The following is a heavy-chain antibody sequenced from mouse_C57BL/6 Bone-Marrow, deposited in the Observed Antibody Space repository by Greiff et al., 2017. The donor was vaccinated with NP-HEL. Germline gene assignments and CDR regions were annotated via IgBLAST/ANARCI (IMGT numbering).Heavy chain of an antibody. J-gene: IGHJ3*01. D-gene: IGHD1-1*01. CDR2: INPNYGTT. Sequence: EVQLQQSGPELVKPGASVKISCKASGYSFTDYNMNWVKQSNGKSLEWIGVINPNYGTTSYNQKFKGKATLTVDQSSSTAYMQLNSLTSEDSAVYYGARNYYGSSLPWFAYWGQGTLVTVSA. CDR1: GYSFTDYN. CDR3: ARNYYGSSLPWFAY. V-gene: IGHV1-39*01.